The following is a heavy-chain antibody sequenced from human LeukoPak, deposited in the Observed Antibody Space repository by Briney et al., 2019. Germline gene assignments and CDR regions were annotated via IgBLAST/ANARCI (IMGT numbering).Heavy chain of an antibody. J-gene: IGHJ4*02. V-gene: IGHV3-48*04. CDR2: ISSSTSTI. Sequence: PGGSLRLSCAASGFTFNTYSMNWVRQAPGKGLEWLSHISSSTSTIFYADSVKGRFTISRDNAKNSLYLQMNSLRAEDTAVYYCARDWFHAIDYWGQGTLVTVSS. D-gene: IGHD2/OR15-2a*01. CDR3: ARDWFHAIDY. CDR1: GFTFNTYS.